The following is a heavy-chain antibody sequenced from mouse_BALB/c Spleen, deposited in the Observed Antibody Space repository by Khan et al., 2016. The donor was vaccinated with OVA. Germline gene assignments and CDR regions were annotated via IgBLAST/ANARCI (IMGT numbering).Heavy chain of an antibody. J-gene: IGHJ4*01. D-gene: IGHD1-1*01. CDR3: AGENYYGSSRYAMDY. CDR2: IAPGSGST. V-gene: IGHV1S41*01. Sequence: DLVKPGASVKLSCKASGYTFTSYWINWIKQRPGQGLEWIGRIAPGSGSTYYNEMFKGKATLTVDTSSSTAYIQLSSLSSEDSAVYCGAGENYYGSSRYAMDYWGQGTSVTVSS. CDR1: GYTFTSYW.